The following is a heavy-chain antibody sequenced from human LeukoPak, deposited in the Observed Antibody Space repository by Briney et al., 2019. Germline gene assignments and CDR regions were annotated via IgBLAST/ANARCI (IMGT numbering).Heavy chain of an antibody. CDR1: GFTFSSYD. V-gene: IGHV3-13*01. Sequence: GGSLRLSCAASGFTFSSYDMHWARQATGKGLEWVSAIGTAGDTYYPGSVKGRFTISRENAKNSLYLQMNSLRAGDTAVYYCARAYSRTGNFDYWGQGTLVTVSS. J-gene: IGHJ4*02. D-gene: IGHD6-13*01. CDR3: ARAYSRTGNFDY. CDR2: IGTAGDT.